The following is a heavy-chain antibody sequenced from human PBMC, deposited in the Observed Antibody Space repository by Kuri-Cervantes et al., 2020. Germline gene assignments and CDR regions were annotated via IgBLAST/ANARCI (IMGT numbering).Heavy chain of an antibody. D-gene: IGHD6-13*01. CDR2: ISGSGGST. CDR3: ARGRYSSSLAPAEYFQD. CDR1: GFTFSDYG. V-gene: IGHV3-48*01. J-gene: IGHJ1*01. Sequence: GESLKISCAASGFTFSDYGMHWVRQAPGKGLEWVSAISGSGGSTYYADSVKGRFAISRDNAKSSLYLQMNSLRAEDTAVYYCARGRYSSSLAPAEYFQDWGQGTLVTVSS.